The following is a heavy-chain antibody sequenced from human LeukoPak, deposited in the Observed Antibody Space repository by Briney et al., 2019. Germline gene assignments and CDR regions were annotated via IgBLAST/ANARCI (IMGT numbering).Heavy chain of an antibody. J-gene: IGHJ2*01. Sequence: GGSLRLSCAATGISFKNTRMSWVRQAPGKGLEWVGLIRSQVDGGTADYAAAVKGRFSISRDDSKNTLHLQMRSLKTEDTAVYYCATVYWYFDLWGLGTLVSVSA. CDR2: IRSQVDGGTA. V-gene: IGHV3-15*01. CDR3: ATVYWYFDL. CDR1: GISFKNTR.